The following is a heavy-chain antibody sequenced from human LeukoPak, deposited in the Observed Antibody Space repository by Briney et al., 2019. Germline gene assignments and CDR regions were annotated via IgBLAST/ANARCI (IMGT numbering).Heavy chain of an antibody. J-gene: IGHJ6*02. CDR1: GGSISSGDYY. CDR3: ARGIVHIDYYYGMDV. D-gene: IGHD3-16*02. Sequence: SETLSLTCTVSGGSISSGDYYWSWIRQPPGKGLEWIGYIYYSGSTYYNPSLKSRVTISVDTSKNQFSLKLSSVTAADTAVYYCARGIVHIDYYYGMDVWGQGTTVTVSS. CDR2: IYYSGST. V-gene: IGHV4-30-4*08.